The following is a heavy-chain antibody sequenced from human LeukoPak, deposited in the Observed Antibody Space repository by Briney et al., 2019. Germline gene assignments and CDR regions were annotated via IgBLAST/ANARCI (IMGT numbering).Heavy chain of an antibody. D-gene: IGHD5-18*01. V-gene: IGHV1-46*01. CDR1: GYTFTSYY. J-gene: IGHJ4*02. Sequence: ASVKVSCRASGYTFTSYYMHWLRQAPGQGLEWMGIINPSGGSTSYAQKFQGRVTMTRDTSTSTVYMELSSLRSEDTAVYYCARVRYSYGYGYWGQGTLVTVSS. CDR3: ARVRYSYGYGY. CDR2: INPSGGST.